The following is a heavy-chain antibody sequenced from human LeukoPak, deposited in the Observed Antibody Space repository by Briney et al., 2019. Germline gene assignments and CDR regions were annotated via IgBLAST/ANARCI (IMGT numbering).Heavy chain of an antibody. CDR3: AKSPANWLDA. V-gene: IGHV3-23*01. Sequence: GGSLRPSCAASGFTSNNYAMSWVRQAPGKGLEWVSSISGSGDGTYYGDSVKGRFTISRDNSQRTLYLQMSSLRADDTAIYYCAKSPANWLDAWGQGTLVTVSS. J-gene: IGHJ5*02. CDR2: ISGSGDGT. CDR1: GFTSNNYA.